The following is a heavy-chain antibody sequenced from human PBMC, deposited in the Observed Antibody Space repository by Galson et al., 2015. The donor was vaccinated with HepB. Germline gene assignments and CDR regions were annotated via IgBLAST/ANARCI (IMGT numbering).Heavy chain of an antibody. CDR1: GFTVSSPT. V-gene: IGHV3-23*01. CDR2: IRGDAGRK. J-gene: IGHJ4*02. CDR3: AKERSQSYSDC. D-gene: IGHD3-10*01. Sequence: PLRLSCADSGFTVSSPTMSWVRQAPGKELAGVTGIRGDAGRKSYADSVKGRFTISRDNSKNTLYLQMNGMTVEDTAIYYCAKERSQSYSDCWGQGALVTVSS.